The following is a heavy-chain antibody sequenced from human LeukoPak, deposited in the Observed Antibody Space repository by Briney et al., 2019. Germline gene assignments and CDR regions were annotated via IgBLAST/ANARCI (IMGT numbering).Heavy chain of an antibody. CDR3: ARRAGAYSHPYDY. CDR1: GFTFSSYW. V-gene: IGHV3-74*01. CDR2: INSDGSST. D-gene: IGHD4/OR15-4a*01. Sequence: GGSLRLSCAASGFTFSSYWMHWVRQAPGKGLVWVSRINSDGSSTTYADSVKGRFTISRDNSKNTLYLQLNSLRAEDTAVYYCARRAGAYSHPYDYWGQGTLVTVSS. J-gene: IGHJ4*02.